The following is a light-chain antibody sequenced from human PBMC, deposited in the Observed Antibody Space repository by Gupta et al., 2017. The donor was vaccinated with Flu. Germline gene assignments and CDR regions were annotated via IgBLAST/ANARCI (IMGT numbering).Light chain of an antibody. CDR1: QSLLHSNGYNY. J-gene: IGKJ2*01. V-gene: IGKV2-28*01. CDR2: LRS. Sequence: DIVMTQSPLSLPVTPGEPASISCRSSQSLLHSNGYNYFDWYLQKPGQSPQLLIYLRSNRASGVPDRFSGSGSGTDFTLKISRVEAEDVGVYYCMQALQTPRTFGQGTKLEIK. CDR3: MQALQTPRT.